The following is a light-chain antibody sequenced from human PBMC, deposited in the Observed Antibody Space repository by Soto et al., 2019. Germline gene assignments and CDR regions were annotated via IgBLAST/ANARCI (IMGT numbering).Light chain of an antibody. J-gene: IGLJ1*01. CDR3: AAWDDSLNGPRYV. CDR2: SNN. V-gene: IGLV1-44*01. Sequence: QSALTQPPSASGTPGQRVTISCSGSSSNIGSNTVNWYQQLPGTAPKLLIYSNNQRPSGVPDRFSGSKSGTSASLAISGLQSEEEADYYCAAWDDSLNGPRYVCGTGTKVTVL. CDR1: SSNIGSNT.